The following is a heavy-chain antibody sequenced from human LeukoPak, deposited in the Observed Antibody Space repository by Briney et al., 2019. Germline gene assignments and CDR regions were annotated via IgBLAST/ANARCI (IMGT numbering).Heavy chain of an antibody. J-gene: IGHJ6*02. CDR2: IKSKTDGGTI. V-gene: IGHV3-15*01. Sequence: GGSLRLSCAASGFTFSNAWMSWVRQAPGKGLEWVGRIKSKTDGGTIDYAAPVKGRFTISRDDSKNTLYLQMNSLKTEDTAVYYCTTVGGDWSLYYYGMDVWGQGTTVTVSS. CDR1: GFTFSNAW. CDR3: TTVGGDWSLYYYGMDV. D-gene: IGHD3-9*01.